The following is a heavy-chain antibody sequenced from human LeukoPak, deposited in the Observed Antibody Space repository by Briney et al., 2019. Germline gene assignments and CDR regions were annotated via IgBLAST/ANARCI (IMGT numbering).Heavy chain of an antibody. Sequence: GGSLRLSCAAPGFTFSSYAMNWVRQAPGKGLEGVSVISGSGNSTYYADSVKGRFTISRDNSKNTLYLQMNSLRAEDTAVYYCAKGAGSSGWYPNDYWGQRTLVTVSS. J-gene: IGHJ4*02. V-gene: IGHV3-23*01. CDR1: GFTFSSYA. CDR3: AKGAGSSGWYPNDY. D-gene: IGHD6-19*01. CDR2: ISGSGNST.